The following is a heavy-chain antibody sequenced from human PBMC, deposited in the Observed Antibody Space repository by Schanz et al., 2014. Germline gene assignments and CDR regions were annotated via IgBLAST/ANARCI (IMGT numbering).Heavy chain of an antibody. D-gene: IGHD6-13*01. Sequence: QVQLVQSGSELKKPGASVRVSCKASGYTFTRFGMNWVRQAPGQGLEWMGWIHTVTGNPTYAQDFTGRFVFSLDTSVSTAYLQINSLLAEDTAIYYCATEGPRSSWPPHFGYWGQGTLVTVSS. J-gene: IGHJ4*02. CDR3: ATEGPRSSWPPHFGY. V-gene: IGHV7-4-1*02. CDR1: GYTFTRFG. CDR2: IHTVTGNP.